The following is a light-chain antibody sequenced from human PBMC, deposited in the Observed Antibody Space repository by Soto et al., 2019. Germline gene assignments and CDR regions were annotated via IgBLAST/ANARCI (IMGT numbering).Light chain of an antibody. CDR1: QGISSY. J-gene: IGKJ4*01. Sequence: DIQLTQSPSFLSASVGDRVTITCRASQGISSYLAWYQQKPGKAPKLRIYAVSTLQSGVPSRFSGSGSGTEFTLTISSLQPEDFATYYCQQLNTYPLTFGGGTKVEIK. CDR3: QQLNTYPLT. V-gene: IGKV1-9*01. CDR2: AVS.